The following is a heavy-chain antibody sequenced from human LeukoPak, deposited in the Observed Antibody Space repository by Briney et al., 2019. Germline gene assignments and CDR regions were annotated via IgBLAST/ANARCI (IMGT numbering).Heavy chain of an antibody. D-gene: IGHD2-21*02. CDR1: GFTVSSNY. J-gene: IGHJ4*02. CDR2: IYSGGAI. V-gene: IGHV3-53*01. CDR3: ARFRTWGDKAFDY. Sequence: PGGSLRLSCAASGFTVSSNYMSWVRQAPGKGLEWVSVIYSGGAIYYADSVKGRFTISRDSAKNSLYLQMNSLRAEDTAVYYCARFRTWGDKAFDYWGQGTLVTVSS.